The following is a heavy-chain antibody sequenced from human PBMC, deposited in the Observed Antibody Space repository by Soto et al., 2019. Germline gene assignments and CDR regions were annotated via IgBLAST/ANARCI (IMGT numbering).Heavy chain of an antibody. Sequence: GGSLRLSCASSGFTFSTAWMTWVRQAPGRGLEWVARIKTTSDGGTIHYAAPVKGRFTISRDDSKDTLFLQMNSLKIEDTALYYCIRDPYGSTWGQGTLVTVSS. D-gene: IGHD3-10*01. V-gene: IGHV3-15*01. CDR2: IKTTSDGGTI. J-gene: IGHJ5*02. CDR1: GFTFSTAW. CDR3: IRDPYGST.